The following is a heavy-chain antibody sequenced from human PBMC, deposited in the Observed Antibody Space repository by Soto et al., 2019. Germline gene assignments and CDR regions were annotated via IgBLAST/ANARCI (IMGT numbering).Heavy chain of an antibody. J-gene: IGHJ6*02. Sequence: RQTQGKGLEWVSGMYSTGTTKYAGSVRGRFTISRDSSNNTLFLQMTNLGAEDTAVYYCARSKYSTTAYYSALDAWGRGTTVTVSS. D-gene: IGHD2-8*01. CDR3: ARSKYSTTAYYSALDA. V-gene: IGHV3-53*01. CDR2: MYSTGTT.